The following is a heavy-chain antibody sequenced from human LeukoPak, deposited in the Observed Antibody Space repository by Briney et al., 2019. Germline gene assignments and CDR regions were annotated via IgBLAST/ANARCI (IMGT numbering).Heavy chain of an antibody. CDR3: ARDYDSSGYYHGWFDP. J-gene: IGHJ5*02. CDR2: FYTSGSA. CDR1: GGFISSYS. Sequence: PSETLSLTCTVSGGFISSYSWSWFRQPAGKGLEWIGRFYTSGSANYNPSLKSRVTVSVDTSKNQLSLKLSSVTAADTAVYYCARDYDSSGYYHGWFDPWGQGTLVTVSS. V-gene: IGHV4-4*07. D-gene: IGHD3-22*01.